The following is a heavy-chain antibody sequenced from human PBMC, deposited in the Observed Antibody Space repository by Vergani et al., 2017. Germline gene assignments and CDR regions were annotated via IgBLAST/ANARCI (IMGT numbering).Heavy chain of an antibody. D-gene: IGHD1-1*01. CDR1: GGTFSSYA. Sequence: QVQLVQSGAEVKKPGSSVKVSCKASGGTFSSYAISWVRQAPGQGLEWMGGIIPIFGTANYAPKFQGRVTITADESTSTAYMELSSLRSEDTAVYYCAGGRKKVKWNGRRGSGCYYYYYMDVWGKGTTVTVSS. J-gene: IGHJ6*03. V-gene: IGHV1-69*01. CDR3: AGGRKKVKWNGRRGSGCYYYYYMDV. CDR2: IIPIFGTA.